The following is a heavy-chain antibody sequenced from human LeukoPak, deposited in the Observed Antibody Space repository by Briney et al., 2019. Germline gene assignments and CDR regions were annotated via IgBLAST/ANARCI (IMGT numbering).Heavy chain of an antibody. CDR3: AKGPHYDSSGYPFDY. CDR1: GFTFSSYA. J-gene: IGHJ4*02. CDR2: ISGSGGST. D-gene: IGHD3-22*01. Sequence: GGSLRLSCAASGFTFSSYAMSRVRQAPGKGLEWVSAISGSGGSTYYADSVKGRFTISRDNSKNTLYLQMNSLRAEDTAVYYCAKGPHYDSSGYPFDYWGQGTLVTVSS. V-gene: IGHV3-23*01.